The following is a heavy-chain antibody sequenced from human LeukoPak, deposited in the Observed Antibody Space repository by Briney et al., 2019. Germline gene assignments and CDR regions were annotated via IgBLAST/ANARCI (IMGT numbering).Heavy chain of an antibody. V-gene: IGHV4-39*02. CDR2: MYYSGSS. Sequence: SETLSLTCNVSGGSISSSSYYWGWIRRPPGKGLEWIGSMYYSGSSYYNPSLKSRVTISVDTSKNQFSLKLSSVTAADTAVYYCARDADSSFGYWGQGTLVTVSS. CDR1: GGSISSSSYY. J-gene: IGHJ4*02. D-gene: IGHD3-22*01. CDR3: ARDADSSFGY.